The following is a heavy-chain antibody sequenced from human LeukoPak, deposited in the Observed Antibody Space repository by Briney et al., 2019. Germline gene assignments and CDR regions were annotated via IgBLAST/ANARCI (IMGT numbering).Heavy chain of an antibody. Sequence: SETLSLTCTVSGGSISSYYWSWIRQPPGKGLEWIGYIYYSGSTNYNPSLKSRVTISVDTSKNQFSLKLSSVTAADTAVHYCARDHLSSGGFDYWGQGTLVTVSS. D-gene: IGHD6-19*01. J-gene: IGHJ4*02. CDR3: ARDHLSSGGFDY. V-gene: IGHV4-59*01. CDR2: IYYSGST. CDR1: GGSISSYY.